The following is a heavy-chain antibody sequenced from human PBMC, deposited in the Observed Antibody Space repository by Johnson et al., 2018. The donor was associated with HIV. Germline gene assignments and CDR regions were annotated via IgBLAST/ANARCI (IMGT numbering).Heavy chain of an antibody. CDR3: ARNQWIELWRDAFDI. V-gene: IGHV3-30*14. J-gene: IGHJ3*02. CDR2: ISYDGSNK. Sequence: QVQLVESGGDLVKPGGSLRLSCAASGFTFSSYAMHWVRQAPGKGLEWVAVISYDGSNKYYADSVKGRFTISRDNSKNTLYLQMNSLGAEDTAVYYCARNQWIELWRDAFDIWGQGTMVTVSS. CDR1: GFTFSSYA. D-gene: IGHD5-18*01.